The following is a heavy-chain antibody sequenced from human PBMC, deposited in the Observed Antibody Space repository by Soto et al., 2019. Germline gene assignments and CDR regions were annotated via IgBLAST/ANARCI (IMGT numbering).Heavy chain of an antibody. V-gene: IGHV4-34*01. J-gene: IGHJ6*03. CDR1: GGSISSYY. D-gene: IGHD4-4*01. Sequence: PSETLSLTCTVSGGSISSYYWSWIRQPPGKGLEWIGEINHSGSTNYNPSLKSRVTISVDTSKNQFSLKLSSVTAADTAVYYCARGPTVHEYYYYYYMDVWGKGTTVTVSS. CDR3: ARGPTVHEYYYYYYMDV. CDR2: INHSGST.